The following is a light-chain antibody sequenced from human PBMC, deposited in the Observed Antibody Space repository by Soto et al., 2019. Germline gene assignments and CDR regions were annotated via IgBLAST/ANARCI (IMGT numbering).Light chain of an antibody. CDR3: QQSDT. Sequence: EIVLTHSPCTLSFSPRERATLSCRASQSVSSTYLAWYQQKPGQAPRLLIYGTSSRATGIPDRFSGSGSGTDFTLTISRLEPEDFAVYYCQQSDTFGQGTRLEIK. V-gene: IGKV3-20*01. J-gene: IGKJ5*01. CDR2: GTS. CDR1: QSVSSTY.